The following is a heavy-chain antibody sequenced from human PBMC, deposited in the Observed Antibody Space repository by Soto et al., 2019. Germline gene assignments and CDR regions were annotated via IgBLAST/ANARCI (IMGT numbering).Heavy chain of an antibody. Sequence: QAHLVESGGGVVQPGRSLRLSCAASGFTFSTYGMHWVRQAPGKGLEWVAIIWYDGSNKYYADSVKGRFTISRDDFKNTLYLQMNSLRVEDTAVYFCARDASAYDGGWYPRGFDPWGQGTLVTVSS. CDR1: GFTFSTYG. D-gene: IGHD6-19*01. V-gene: IGHV3-33*01. J-gene: IGHJ5*02. CDR3: ARDASAYDGGWYPRGFDP. CDR2: IWYDGSNK.